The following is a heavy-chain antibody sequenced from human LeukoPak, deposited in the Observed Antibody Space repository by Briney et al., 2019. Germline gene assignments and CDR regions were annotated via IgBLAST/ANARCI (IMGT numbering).Heavy chain of an antibody. Sequence: ASVKVSCKASGGTFSGYAISWVRQAPGQGLEWMGGIIPIFGTANYAQKFQGRVTITADESTSTAYMELSSLRSEDTAVYYCASPRGPGYYDSSGYLDYWGQGTLVTVSS. J-gene: IGHJ4*02. CDR2: IIPIFGTA. D-gene: IGHD3-22*01. CDR1: GGTFSGYA. CDR3: ASPRGPGYYDSSGYLDY. V-gene: IGHV1-69*13.